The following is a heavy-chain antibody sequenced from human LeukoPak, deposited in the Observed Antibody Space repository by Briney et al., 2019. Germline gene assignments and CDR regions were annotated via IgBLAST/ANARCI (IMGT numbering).Heavy chain of an antibody. CDR2: ISSSSTI. CDR3: ARDGDPCMDV. CDR1: GFAFSSYS. V-gene: IGHV3-48*02. J-gene: IGHJ6*02. Sequence: GGSLRLSCTTFGFAFSSYSMNWVRQAPGKGLEWVSYISSSSTIYYADSVKGRFTISRDNAKNSLYLQMNSLRDEDTAVYYCARDGDPCMDVWGQGTTVTVSS. D-gene: IGHD4-17*01.